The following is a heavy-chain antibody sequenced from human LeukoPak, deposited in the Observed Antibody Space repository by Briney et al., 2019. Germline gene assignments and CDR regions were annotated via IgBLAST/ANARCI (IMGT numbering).Heavy chain of an antibody. CDR3: ARDSPTIFGVVIHKRDDFDI. CDR1: GFTFSSYA. J-gene: IGHJ3*02. Sequence: GGSLRLSCAASGFTFSSYAMHWVRQAPGKGLEWVAVISYDGSNKYYADSVKGRFTISRDNSKNTLYLQMNSLRAEDTVVYYCARDSPTIFGVVIHKRDDFDIWGQGTMVTVSS. CDR2: ISYDGSNK. V-gene: IGHV3-30*04. D-gene: IGHD3-3*01.